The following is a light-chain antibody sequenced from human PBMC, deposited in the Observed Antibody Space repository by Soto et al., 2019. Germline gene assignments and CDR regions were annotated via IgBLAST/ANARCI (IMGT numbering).Light chain of an antibody. J-gene: IGKJ4*01. CDR1: QGIRND. V-gene: IGKV1-17*01. CDR3: QEDNICPNS. Sequence: DIEMTQPPSSLSASVGGRVTITCRASQGIRNDLAWYQQKPGRAPKRLIYAASSLQRGVPSRFSGSGSGTEFTLTICCLQPEDFATYYCQEDNICPNSFAGGAKVDI. CDR2: AAS.